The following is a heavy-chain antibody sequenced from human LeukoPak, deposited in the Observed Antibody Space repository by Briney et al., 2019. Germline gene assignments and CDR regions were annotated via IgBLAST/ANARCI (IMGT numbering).Heavy chain of an antibody. CDR1: GGSVSSGSFY. CDR3: ASKKGSGSPFDS. J-gene: IGHJ4*02. V-gene: IGHV4-61*01. D-gene: IGHD1-26*01. Sequence: SETLSLTCTVSGGSVSSGSFYWSWIRQPPGKGLEWIGYIYYSGSTNYNPSLKSRVTISVDTSKNQFSLKLSSVTAADTAVYYCASKKGSGSPFDSWGQGTLATVSS. CDR2: IYYSGST.